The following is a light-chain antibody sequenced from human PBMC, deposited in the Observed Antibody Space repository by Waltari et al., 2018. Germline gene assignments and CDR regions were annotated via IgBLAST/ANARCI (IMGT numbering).Light chain of an antibody. J-gene: IGKJ3*01. V-gene: IGKV3-20*01. Sequence: ERATLSCRASQSVSSSYLAWYQQKPGQAPRLLIYGASIRATGIPDRFSGSWAGADFTLTISRLEPEDFAVYYCQQYGSSPFTFGPGTKVDI. CDR3: QQYGSSPFT. CDR1: QSVSSSY. CDR2: GAS.